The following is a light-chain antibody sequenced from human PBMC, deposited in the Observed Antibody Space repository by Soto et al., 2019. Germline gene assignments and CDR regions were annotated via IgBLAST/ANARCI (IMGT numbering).Light chain of an antibody. Sequence: NFMLTQPHSVSESPGKTVIISCTRRSGSIASNYVQWYQQRPGSSPTTVIYEDNQRPSGVPDRFYGSIDSSSNSASLTISGLETEDEADYFCQSYDATNQVFRGGTKLTVL. CDR2: EDN. CDR3: QSYDATNQV. V-gene: IGLV6-57*01. CDR1: SGSIASNY. J-gene: IGLJ3*02.